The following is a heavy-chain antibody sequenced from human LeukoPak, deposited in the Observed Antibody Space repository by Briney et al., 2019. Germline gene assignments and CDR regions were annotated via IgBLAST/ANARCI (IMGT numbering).Heavy chain of an antibody. V-gene: IGHV3-20*04. D-gene: IGHD1/OR15-1a*01. CDR1: GFTFADYG. Sequence: GGSLRLSCEDSGFTFADYGLSWVRQAPRKGLEWVAGINWSGDNTFYADSVKGRFTISRDNTKKTLYLQMNNLRGEATATYYCARDLSSNWNNLAYWGQGTLVTVSS. CDR3: ARDLSSNWNNLAY. CDR2: INWSGDNT. J-gene: IGHJ4*02.